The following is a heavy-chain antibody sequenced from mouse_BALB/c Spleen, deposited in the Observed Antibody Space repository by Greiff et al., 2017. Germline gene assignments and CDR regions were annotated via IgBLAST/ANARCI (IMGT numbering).Heavy chain of an antibody. D-gene: IGHD2-4*01. CDR1: GFNIKDYY. V-gene: IGHV14-1*02. CDR3: AIYYDYRFAY. CDR2: IDPENGNT. J-gene: IGHJ3*01. Sequence: EVKVVESGAELVRPGALVKLSCKASGFNIKDYYMHWVKQRPEQGLEWIGWIDPENGNTIYDPKFQGKASITADTSSNTAYLQLSSLTSEDTAVYYCAIYYDYRFAYWGQGTLVTVSA.